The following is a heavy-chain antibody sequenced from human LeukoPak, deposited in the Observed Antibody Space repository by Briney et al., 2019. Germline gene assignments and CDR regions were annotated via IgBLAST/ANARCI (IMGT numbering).Heavy chain of an antibody. CDR1: GFSFSTNS. V-gene: IGHV3-48*01. Sequence: GGSLRLSCAASGFSFSTNSMNWVRQVPGKGLEWISYISSNSATTYYADSVKGRFTISRDNAKNSLYLHMNSLRADDTAVYYCARDTRSLIDYWGQGTLVTVSS. D-gene: IGHD1-26*01. CDR3: ARDTRSLIDY. J-gene: IGHJ4*02. CDR2: ISSNSATT.